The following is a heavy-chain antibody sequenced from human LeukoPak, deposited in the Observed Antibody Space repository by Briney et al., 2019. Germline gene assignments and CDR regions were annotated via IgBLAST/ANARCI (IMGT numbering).Heavy chain of an antibody. J-gene: IGHJ5*02. CDR2: ISAYNGNT. CDR1: GYTFTSYG. V-gene: IGHV1-18*01. CDR3: ARDEVVVVVAATGSWFDP. D-gene: IGHD2-15*01. Sequence: ASVKVSCKASGYTFTSYGISWVRQAPGQGLEWMGWISAYNGNTNYAQKLQGRVTMTTDTFTSTAYMELRSLRSDDTAVYYCARDEVVVVVAATGSWFDPWGQGTLVTVSS.